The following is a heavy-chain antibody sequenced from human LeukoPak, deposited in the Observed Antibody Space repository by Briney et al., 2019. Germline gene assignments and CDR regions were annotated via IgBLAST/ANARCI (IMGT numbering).Heavy chain of an antibody. J-gene: IGHJ4*02. CDR2: ITMNSVR. Sequence: GGSLRLSCSASGFSLSDYGMSWVRQAPGKGLEWVSYITMNSVRFYADSVKGRFTISRDNSKNTVYLQMSSLRAEDTAVYYCARTGYNYGTPLNYWGQGTLVTVSS. CDR1: GFSLSDYG. D-gene: IGHD5-18*01. CDR3: ARTGYNYGTPLNY. V-gene: IGHV3-48*01.